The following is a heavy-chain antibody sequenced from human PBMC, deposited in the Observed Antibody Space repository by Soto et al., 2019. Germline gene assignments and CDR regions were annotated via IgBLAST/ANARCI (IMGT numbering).Heavy chain of an antibody. CDR3: ATDPYSSDLSDY. D-gene: IGHD6-19*01. J-gene: IGHJ4*02. V-gene: IGHV3-48*02. CDR1: GFTFSRNS. Sequence: EAQLVESGGGLVQPGGSLRLSCAASGFTFSRNSMNWVRQAPGKGLEWVSYISSSSTTINYADSVKGRFTIPRDNAKKSLYLQMNSLRDEDTAMYYCATDPYSSDLSDYWGQGTLVTVSS. CDR2: ISSSSTTI.